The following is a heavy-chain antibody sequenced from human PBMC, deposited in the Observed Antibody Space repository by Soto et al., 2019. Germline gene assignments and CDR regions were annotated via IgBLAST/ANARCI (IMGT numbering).Heavy chain of an antibody. J-gene: IGHJ6*02. Sequence: GGSLRLSCAASGFTFSSYWMSWVRQAPGKGLEWVANIKQDGSEKYYVDSVKGRFTISRDNAKNSLYLQMNSLRAEDTAVYYCARGPRKKSGYSYGYYYYYGMDVWGQGTTVTVSS. CDR3: ARGPRKKSGYSYGYYYYYGMDV. D-gene: IGHD5-18*01. CDR1: GFTFSSYW. CDR2: IKQDGSEK. V-gene: IGHV3-7*05.